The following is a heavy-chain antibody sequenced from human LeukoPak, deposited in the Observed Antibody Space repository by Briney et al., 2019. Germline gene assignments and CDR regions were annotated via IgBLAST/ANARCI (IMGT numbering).Heavy chain of an antibody. J-gene: IGHJ4*02. D-gene: IGHD2-15*01. CDR3: TRDCSGGSCYSGLS. CDR2: IKSKTDGGTT. V-gene: IGHV3-15*01. CDR1: GFTFSHAW. Sequence: GGSLRLSCAASGFTFSHAWMSWVRQAPGKGLEWVGRIKSKTDGGTTDYAAPVKGRFTISRDDSKNTLYLQMNSLKTEDTAVYYCTRDCSGGSCYSGLSWGQGTLVTVSS.